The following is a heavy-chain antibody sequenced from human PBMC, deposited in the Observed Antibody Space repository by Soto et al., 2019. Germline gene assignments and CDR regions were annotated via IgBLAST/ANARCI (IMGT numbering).Heavy chain of an antibody. Sequence: ASVKVSCKASGGSLSTNPISWVRQAPGQGLEWMGGTGSGTGPGNHAQKFQGRLTVTADKSTSTVYMELTNLSSEDTAVYYCARREPGAFYRFFDSWGQGTLVTVSS. J-gene: IGHJ4*02. CDR1: GGSLSTNP. CDR3: ARREPGAFYRFFDS. CDR2: TGSGTGPG. V-gene: IGHV1-69*06. D-gene: IGHD2-21*01.